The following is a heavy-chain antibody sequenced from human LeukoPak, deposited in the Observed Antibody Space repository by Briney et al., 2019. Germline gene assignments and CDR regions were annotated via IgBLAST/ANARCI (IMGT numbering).Heavy chain of an antibody. J-gene: IGHJ4*02. V-gene: IGHV1-2*02. CDR3: VTALRGKSVEY. CDR2: VNLHNGGI. CDR1: GYTFTAYY. Sequence: ASVKVSCKASGYTFTAYYLHWVRQAPGQGLEWMGCVNLHNGGINFVQKFQGRVTMTRDTSINTAYMVLTKLTSDDAAVYYCVTALRGKSVEYWGQGTLVTVSS.